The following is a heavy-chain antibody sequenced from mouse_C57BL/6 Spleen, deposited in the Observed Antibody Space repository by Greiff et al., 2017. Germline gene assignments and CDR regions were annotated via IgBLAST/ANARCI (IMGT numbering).Heavy chain of an antibody. D-gene: IGHD1-1*01. CDR3: ARADYYGSSFYAMDY. CDR1: GYTFTSYW. Sequence: QVQLQQPGAELVKPGASVKLSCKASGYTFTSYWMHWVKQRPGQGLEWIGLIHPNSGSTNYNEKFKSKATLTVDKSSSPAYMQLSSLTSEDSAVYYCARADYYGSSFYAMDYWGQGTSVTVSS. V-gene: IGHV1-64*01. CDR2: IHPNSGST. J-gene: IGHJ4*01.